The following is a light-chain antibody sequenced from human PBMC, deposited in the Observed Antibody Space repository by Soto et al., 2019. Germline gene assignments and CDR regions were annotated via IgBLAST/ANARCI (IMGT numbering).Light chain of an antibody. Sequence: DSQMTQSPSSLSASVGDRVTITCRTSQNINDDLNWYQQKPGKAPKLLIYAASNLQSGVPSRFSGSGFGTDFTLTISSLQPEDFATYYCQRTFSTPYTFGQGTKLEIK. V-gene: IGKV1-39*01. CDR1: QNINDD. J-gene: IGKJ2*01. CDR3: QRTFSTPYT. CDR2: AAS.